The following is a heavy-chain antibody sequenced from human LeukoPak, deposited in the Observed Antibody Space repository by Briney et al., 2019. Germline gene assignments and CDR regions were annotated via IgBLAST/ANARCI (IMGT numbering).Heavy chain of an antibody. CDR3: ARVVGSSWHIDY. Sequence: SETLSLTCAVYGGSFSGYYWSWIRQPPGKGLEWIGEINHSGSTNYNPSLKSRVTISVDTSKNQFSLKLSSVTAADTAVYYCARVVGSSWHIDYRGQGTLVTVSS. V-gene: IGHV4-34*01. CDR1: GGSFSGYY. J-gene: IGHJ4*02. CDR2: INHSGST. D-gene: IGHD6-13*01.